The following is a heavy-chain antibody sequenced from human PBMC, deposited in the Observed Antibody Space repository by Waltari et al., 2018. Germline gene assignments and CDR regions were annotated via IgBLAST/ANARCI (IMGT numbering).Heavy chain of an antibody. CDR3: ARGHLLRPYWYFDL. J-gene: IGHJ2*01. V-gene: IGHV1-3*03. CDR1: GYNFTSYA. Sequence: QVQLVQSGAEVKKPGASVKVSCKASGYNFTSYAMHWVRQAPGQRLEWMGWINAGNGNTKYSQEFQGRVTITRDTSASTAYMELSSLRSEDMAVYYCARGHLLRPYWYFDLWGRGTLVTVSS. CDR2: INAGNGNT. D-gene: IGHD2-15*01.